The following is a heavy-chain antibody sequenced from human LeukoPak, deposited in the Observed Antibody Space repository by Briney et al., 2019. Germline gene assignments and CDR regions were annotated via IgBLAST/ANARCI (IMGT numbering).Heavy chain of an antibody. D-gene: IGHD4-23*01. V-gene: IGHV1-69*05. CDR3: ARDLGSNSEGIYYYMDV. CDR1: GGTFSSYA. Sequence: ASVKVSCKASGGTFSSYAISWVRQAPGQGLEWMGGIIPIFGTANYAQKFQGRVTITTDESTSTAYMELSSLRSEDTAVYYCARDLGSNSEGIYYYMDVWGKGTTVTVSS. CDR2: IIPIFGTA. J-gene: IGHJ6*03.